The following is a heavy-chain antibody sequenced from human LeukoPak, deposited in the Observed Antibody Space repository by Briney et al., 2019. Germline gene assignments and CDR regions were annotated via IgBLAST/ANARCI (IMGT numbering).Heavy chain of an antibody. CDR3: ATRAPQEYFDY. J-gene: IGHJ4*02. CDR2: IYYSGST. V-gene: IGHV4-39*01. CDR1: GGSISSSSYY. D-gene: IGHD5-24*01. Sequence: SSETLSLTCTVSGGSISSSSYYWGWIRHPPGKGLEWIGSIYYSGSTYYNPSLKSRVTISVDTSKHQFSLKLSSVTAADTAVYYCATRAPQEYFDYWGQGTLVTVSS.